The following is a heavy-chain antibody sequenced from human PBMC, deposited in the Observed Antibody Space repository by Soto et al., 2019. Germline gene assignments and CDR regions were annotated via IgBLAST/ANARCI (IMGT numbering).Heavy chain of an antibody. J-gene: IGHJ5*02. D-gene: IGHD6-19*01. CDR3: ATGYYGYSSGWFADL. V-gene: IGHV4-59*01. CDR1: GDSLSNYY. Sequence: SETLSLTCTVSGDSLSNYYWSWIRQPPGKGLDWIGHISYSGSANYNPSLESRVTISIDTSKNQLSLKLTSVTAADTAVYYCATGYYGYSSGWFADLWRHGSLDTVSS. CDR2: ISYSGSA.